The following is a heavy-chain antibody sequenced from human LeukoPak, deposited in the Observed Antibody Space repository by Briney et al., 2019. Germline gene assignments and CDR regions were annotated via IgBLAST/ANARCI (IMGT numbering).Heavy chain of an antibody. J-gene: IGHJ4*02. V-gene: IGHV3-33*06. Sequence: GGSLRLSCAASGFTFSSYGMHWVRQAPGKGLEWVAVIWYDGSNKYYADSVKGRFTISRDNSKNTLYLQMNSLRAEDTAVYYCAKYLGREYRGDQIDYWGQGTLVTVSS. D-gene: IGHD2/OR15-2a*01. CDR1: GFTFSSYG. CDR3: AKYLGREYRGDQIDY. CDR2: IWYDGSNK.